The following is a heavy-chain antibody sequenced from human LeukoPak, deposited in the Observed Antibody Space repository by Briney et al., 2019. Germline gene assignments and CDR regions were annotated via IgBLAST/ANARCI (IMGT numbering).Heavy chain of an antibody. CDR3: ARGGAYCGGDCYWRYFDY. CDR1: GGSFSGYY. CDR2: IYTSGST. D-gene: IGHD2-21*02. J-gene: IGHJ4*02. Sequence: SETLSLTCAVYGGSFSGYYWSWIRQAAGKGLEWIGHIYTSGSTYYNPSFKSRVTISVDTSKNQFSLKLSSVTAADTAVYYCARGGAYCGGDCYWRYFDYWGQGTLVTVSS. V-gene: IGHV4-59*10.